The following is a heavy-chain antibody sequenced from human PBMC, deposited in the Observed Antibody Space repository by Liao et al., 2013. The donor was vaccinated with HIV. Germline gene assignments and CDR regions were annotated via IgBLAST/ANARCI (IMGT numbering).Heavy chain of an antibody. V-gene: IGHV4-4*07. CDR1: GDSISSYY. Sequence: QVHLQESGPGLVKPSETLSLTCTVSGDSISSYYWSWIRQPAGKGLEWIGRIYASGNTNYNPSLKSRVTMSVDTSKSQFSLKLSSVTAADTAVYYCARARQYQLLYGGSYNWFDPGAREPWSPSPQ. J-gene: IGHJ5*02. D-gene: IGHD2-8*02. CDR2: IYASGNT. CDR3: ARARQYQLLYGGSYNWFDP.